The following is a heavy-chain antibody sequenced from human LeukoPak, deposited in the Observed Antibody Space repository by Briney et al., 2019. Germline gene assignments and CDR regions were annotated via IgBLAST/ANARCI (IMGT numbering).Heavy chain of an antibody. J-gene: IGHJ4*02. CDR2: ISYDGSNK. V-gene: IGHV3-30-3*01. Sequence: PGRSLRLSCAASGFTFSSYAMHWVRQAPGKGLEWVAVISYDGSNKYYADSVKGRFTISRDNSKNTLYLQMNSLRAEDTAVYYCAKDPVYLVGYFDYWGQGTLVTVSS. CDR1: GFTFSSYA. CDR3: AKDPVYLVGYFDY. D-gene: IGHD1-14*01.